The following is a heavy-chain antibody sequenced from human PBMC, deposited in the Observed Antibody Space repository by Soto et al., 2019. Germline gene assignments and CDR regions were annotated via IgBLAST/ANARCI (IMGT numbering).Heavy chain of an antibody. CDR1: GGTFSSYA. V-gene: IGHV1-69*06. CDR3: AGDRVSDVFWVVYPRYYFAS. D-gene: IGHD3-3*01. Sequence: QVQLVQSGAEVKKPGSSVKVSCKASGGTFSSYAISWVRQAPGQGLEWMGGIIPIFGTANYAQKFQGRVTITADKSRSKATMGLTGVRCEDTAVYYCAGDRVSDVFWVVYPRYYFASWGKGTLVPAPS. CDR2: IIPIFGTA. J-gene: IGHJ4*02.